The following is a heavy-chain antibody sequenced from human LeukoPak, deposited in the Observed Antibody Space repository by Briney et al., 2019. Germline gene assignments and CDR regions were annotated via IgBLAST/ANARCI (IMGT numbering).Heavy chain of an antibody. D-gene: IGHD3-10*01. Sequence: GGSLRLSCAASGFTFSSYSMNWVRQAPGKGLEWVSSISSSSSYIYYADSVKGRFTISRDNAKNSLYLQMNSLRAEDTAVYYCARVQNYYGSGSYHRDYYYYMDVWAKGPRSPSP. V-gene: IGHV3-21*01. CDR3: ARVQNYYGSGSYHRDYYYYMDV. CDR2: ISSSSSYI. J-gene: IGHJ6*03. CDR1: GFTFSSYS.